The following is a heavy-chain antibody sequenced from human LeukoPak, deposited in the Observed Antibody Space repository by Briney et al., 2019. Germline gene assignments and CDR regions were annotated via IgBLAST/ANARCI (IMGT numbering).Heavy chain of an antibody. CDR3: ARLGGYSGYEAWFDP. V-gene: IGHV4-4*09. D-gene: IGHD5-12*01. CDR1: GGSISSYY. J-gene: IGHJ5*02. CDR2: IYTSGST. Sequence: NPSETLSLTCSVSGGSISSYYWSWIRQPPGKGLEWIGYIYTSGSTNYNPSLKSRVTISVDTSKNQFSLKLSSVTAADTAVYYCARLGGYSGYEAWFDPWGQGTLVTVSS.